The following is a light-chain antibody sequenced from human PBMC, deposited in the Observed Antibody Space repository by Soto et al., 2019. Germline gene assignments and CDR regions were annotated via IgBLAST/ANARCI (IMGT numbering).Light chain of an antibody. CDR2: TTS. J-gene: IGKJ2*01. CDR3: LQDYSFPLT. CDR1: QGNRND. V-gene: IGKV1-6*01. Sequence: AIQMTQSPSSLSASVGDRVTITCRASQGNRNDLGWFQQKPGKAPKILIYTTSSLQSGVPSRFSGSGSGTDFTLTISSLQPEDFATYYCLQDYSFPLTFGQGTKLEIK.